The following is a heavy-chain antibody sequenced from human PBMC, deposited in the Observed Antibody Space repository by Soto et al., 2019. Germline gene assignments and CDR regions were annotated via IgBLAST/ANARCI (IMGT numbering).Heavy chain of an antibody. CDR2: IIPIFGTA. CDR1: GGTFSSYA. V-gene: IGHV1-69*13. J-gene: IGHJ5*02. D-gene: IGHD3-3*01. CDR3: ERDVAGVALGNWFDP. Sequence: SVKVSCKASGGTFSSYAISWLRQAPGQGLEWMGGIIPIFGTANYAQKFQGRVTINADESTSKDYMELSSLRSEDTAVYYCERDVAGVALGNWFDPWGQ.